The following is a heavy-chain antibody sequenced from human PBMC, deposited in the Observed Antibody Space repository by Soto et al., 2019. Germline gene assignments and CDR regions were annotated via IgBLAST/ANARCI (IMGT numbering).Heavy chain of an antibody. Sequence: QVQLVESGGGVVQPGRSLRLSCAASGFTFSNYAMHWVRQAPGKGLEWGAFISYDGSNKFYADSVKGRFTISRDNSENTVHLQMNSLRTEDTGVYYCARDALEGYCSGGSCYTWGQGTLVTVSS. CDR3: ARDALEGYCSGGSCYT. CDR1: GFTFSNYA. J-gene: IGHJ5*02. V-gene: IGHV3-30-3*01. D-gene: IGHD2-15*01. CDR2: ISYDGSNK.